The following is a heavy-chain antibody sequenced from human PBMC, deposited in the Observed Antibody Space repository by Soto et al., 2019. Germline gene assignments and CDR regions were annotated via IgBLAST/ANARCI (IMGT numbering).Heavy chain of an antibody. CDR1: GYTFSRYG. J-gene: IGHJ6*01. V-gene: IGHV1-18*01. Sequence: QGQLVQSGGEVKKPGASVKVSCKASGYTFSRYGISWVRQAPGQGLEWMGWISGYNGDTHYAQKFQGRVTMTIDTSTTTSSKELRGVRSDDTAIYYCANNGQPPCYYYGLDVWGQGTTVTVSS. D-gene: IGHD2-8*01. CDR3: ANNGQPPCYYYGLDV. CDR2: ISGYNGDT.